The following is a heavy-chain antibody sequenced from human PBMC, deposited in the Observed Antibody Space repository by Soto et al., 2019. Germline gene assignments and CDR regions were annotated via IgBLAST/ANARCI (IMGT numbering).Heavy chain of an antibody. CDR2: IYYSGTT. D-gene: IGHD2-2*02. CDR3: ATMTGAFFINTYNWLDT. CDR1: GDSISSSSYY. V-gene: IGHV4-39*01. Sequence: SETLSLTCTVSGDSISSSSYYWGWIRQPPGKGLEWIGDIYYSGTTHYNPSLKSRVTISIDTSKNQFSLHLRSVTAADTAVYYCATMTGAFFINTYNWLDTWGQGTPVTVSS. J-gene: IGHJ5*02.